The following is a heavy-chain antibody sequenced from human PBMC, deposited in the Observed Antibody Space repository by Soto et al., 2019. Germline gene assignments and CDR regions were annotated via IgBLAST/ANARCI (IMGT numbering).Heavy chain of an antibody. Sequence: QVLLVQSGAEVKKPGASVKVSCKASGYKFTDYYIHCVRQAPGHGPEWMGWVNPKRVDAVYAQKFQGWVTMTRDTASTTSDMEMNKLNSDDSDIYYCARDPGIPGRFWYFDLWGHGTLITVSS. D-gene: IGHD3-3*01. CDR2: VNPKRVDA. V-gene: IGHV1-2*04. CDR3: ARDPGIPGRFWYFDL. CDR1: GYKFTDYY. J-gene: IGHJ2*01.